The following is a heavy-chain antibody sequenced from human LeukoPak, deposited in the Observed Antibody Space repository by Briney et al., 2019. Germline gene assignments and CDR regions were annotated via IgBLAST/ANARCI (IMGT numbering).Heavy chain of an antibody. Sequence: SETLSLTCTVSGGSISSYYWSWIRQPPGKGLEWIGYIYYSGSTNYNPSLKSRVTISVDMSKNQFSLKLSSVTAADTAVYYCARGGAMAFWGQGTLVTVSS. V-gene: IGHV4-59*12. J-gene: IGHJ4*02. CDR2: IYYSGST. D-gene: IGHD5-18*01. CDR1: GGSISSYY. CDR3: ARGGAMAF.